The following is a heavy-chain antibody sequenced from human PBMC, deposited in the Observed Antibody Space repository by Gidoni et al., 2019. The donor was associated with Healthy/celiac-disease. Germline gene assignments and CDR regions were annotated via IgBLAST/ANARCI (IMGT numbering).Heavy chain of an antibody. CDR2: IRGSGGST. CDR1: GFPFRSYA. V-gene: IGHV3-23*01. D-gene: IGHD5-12*01. Sequence: EVQLLESGGGLVQPGGSLRLSCAASGFPFRSYAMSWVRRAPGKGLEWISAIRGSGGSTYYAEAVKDRITISRDNTKNTLYMQMNSVRAEDTAVDDCAKGTGHIVATGPGDYWGQGTLVTVSS. CDR3: AKGTGHIVATGPGDY. J-gene: IGHJ4*02.